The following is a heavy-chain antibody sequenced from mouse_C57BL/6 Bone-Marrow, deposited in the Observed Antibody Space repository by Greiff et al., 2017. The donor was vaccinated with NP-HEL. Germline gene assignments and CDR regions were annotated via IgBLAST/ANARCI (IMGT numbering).Heavy chain of an antibody. CDR3: ARKGRWYFDV. CDR2: IYPRDGST. CDR1: GYTFTSYD. V-gene: IGHV1-85*01. Sequence: QVHVKQSGPELVKPGASVKLSCKASGYTFTSYDINWVKQRPGQGLEWIGWIYPRDGSTKYNEKFKGKATLTVDTSSSTAYMELHSLTSEDSAVYFCARKGRWYFDVWGTGTTVTVSS. J-gene: IGHJ1*03.